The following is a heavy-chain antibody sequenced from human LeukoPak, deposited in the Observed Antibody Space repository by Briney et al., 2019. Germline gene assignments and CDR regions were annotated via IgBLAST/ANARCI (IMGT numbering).Heavy chain of an antibody. D-gene: IGHD2-15*01. V-gene: IGHV3-11*04. CDR3: ARVYRSGGSIDY. CDR1: GFRFSDYY. J-gene: IGHJ4*02. CDR2: ISYTGSTM. Sequence: GGSLRLSCAASGFRFSDYYMTWIRQAPGKGLEWVSYISYTGSTMYYADSVKGRFTISRDNAKNSLYLQMNSLRAEDTAVYYCARVYRSGGSIDYWGQGTLVTVSS.